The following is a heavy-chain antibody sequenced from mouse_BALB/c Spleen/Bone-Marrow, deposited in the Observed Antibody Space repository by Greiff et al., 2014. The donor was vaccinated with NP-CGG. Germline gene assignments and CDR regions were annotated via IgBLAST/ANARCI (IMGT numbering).Heavy chain of an antibody. CDR3: SRGYYDYLFALDY. D-gene: IGHD5-5*01. V-gene: IGHV14-3*02. CDR1: GFNIKDTY. J-gene: IGHJ4*01. CDR2: IDPANGNT. Sequence: VQLQQSGAELVKPGASVKLYCTASGFNIKDTYIYWVKQRPEQGLEWVGRIDPANGNTKYDPKFQGKATIAADTSSNTAYLQLSSLTSEDTAVYYCSRGYYDYLFALDYWGHGTSVPVSS.